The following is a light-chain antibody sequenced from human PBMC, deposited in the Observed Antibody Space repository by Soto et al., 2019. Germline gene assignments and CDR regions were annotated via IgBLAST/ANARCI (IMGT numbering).Light chain of an antibody. J-gene: IGKJ1*01. CDR2: DAS. CDR3: QQRSSWPRT. CDR1: QSVSSY. Sequence: EIVLTQSPATLSLSPGERATLSCRASQSVSSYLAWYQQKPGQVPRLVIYDASNRATGIPGRFSGSGSGTDFTLTISSLEPEDFGVYYCQQRSSWPRTFGQGTKVE. V-gene: IGKV3-11*01.